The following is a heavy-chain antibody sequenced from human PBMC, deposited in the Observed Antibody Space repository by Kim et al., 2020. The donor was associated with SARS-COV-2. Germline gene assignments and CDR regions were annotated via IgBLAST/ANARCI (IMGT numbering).Heavy chain of an antibody. D-gene: IGHD3-10*01. Sequence: YNPSLTSRVTISVDTSKNQLAPNLTSVTAAVTALYYCTRYGSVTYPRFDYWGQGTLVTVSS. J-gene: IGHJ4*02. V-gene: IGHV4-59*01. CDR3: TRYGSVTYPRFDY.